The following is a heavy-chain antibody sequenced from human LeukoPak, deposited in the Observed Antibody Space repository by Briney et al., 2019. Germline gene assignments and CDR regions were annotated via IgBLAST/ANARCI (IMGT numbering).Heavy chain of an antibody. V-gene: IGHV3-53*01. CDR3: ARDYPSFDY. CDR2: IYSDGTT. J-gene: IGHJ4*02. Sequence: PGGSLRLSCAASGFTVSINFMSWVRQAPGKGLEWVTVIYSDGTTYFADSVKGRFTISRDNSKNALYLHMNSLRVEDTAVYYCARDYPSFDYWGQGTLVTVSS. CDR1: GFTVSINF.